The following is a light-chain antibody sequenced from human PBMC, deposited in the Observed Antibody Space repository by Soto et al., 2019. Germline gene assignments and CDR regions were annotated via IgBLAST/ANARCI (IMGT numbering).Light chain of an antibody. J-gene: IGKJ1*01. CDR3: QQYGNSPQT. V-gene: IGKV3-20*01. CDR2: GAS. Sequence: EIVMTQSPGTLSLSPGEGATLSCRASQSVSRNYLAWYQQKPGQAPRLLIYGASSRATGIPNRFSGSGSGTDFTLTISRLEPEDFAVYYCQQYGNSPQTFGQGTKVDI. CDR1: QSVSRNY.